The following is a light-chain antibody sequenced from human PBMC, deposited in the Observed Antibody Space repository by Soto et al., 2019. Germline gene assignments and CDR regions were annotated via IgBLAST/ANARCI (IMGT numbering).Light chain of an antibody. CDR2: DVS. Sequence: QSVLTQPASVSGSPGQSITISCTGTSSDVGSYNYVSWYQQHPGKAPKVMIYDVSNRPSGVSCRFSGSKSGNTASLTISGLQAEDEADYYCSSYTTSSTYVFGKGTKVXXL. CDR3: SSYTTSSTYV. CDR1: SSDVGSYNY. V-gene: IGLV2-14*01. J-gene: IGLJ1*01.